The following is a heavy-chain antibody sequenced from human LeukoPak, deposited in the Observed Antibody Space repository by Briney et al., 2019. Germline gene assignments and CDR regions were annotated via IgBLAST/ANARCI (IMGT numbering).Heavy chain of an antibody. Sequence: GASLKISYKGSGSSFTSYWIGWVRPMPGKGLEWMGIIYPGDSDTRYSPSFQGQVTISADKSISTAYLQWSSLKASDTAMYYCARHHRPYSSSWYWYFDLWGRGTLVTVSS. CDR2: IYPGDSDT. J-gene: IGHJ2*01. D-gene: IGHD6-13*01. CDR1: GSSFTSYW. V-gene: IGHV5-51*01. CDR3: ARHHRPYSSSWYWYFDL.